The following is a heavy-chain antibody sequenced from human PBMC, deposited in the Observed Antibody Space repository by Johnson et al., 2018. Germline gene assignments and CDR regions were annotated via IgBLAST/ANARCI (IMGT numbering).Heavy chain of an antibody. J-gene: IGHJ4*02. CDR2: ISWNSGRI. V-gene: IGHV3-9*01. Sequence: EVQLVESGGDLVQPGRSLRLSCAASGFTFDDYVIHWVRQAPGKGLEWVSGISWNSGRIAYADSVKGRFPIPRDNAKNSLYLQMNSLRVEYTALYYCAKSERQGFLSPFDYWGQGTLVTVSS. CDR1: GFTFDDYV. D-gene: IGHD6-25*01. CDR3: AKSERQGFLSPFDY.